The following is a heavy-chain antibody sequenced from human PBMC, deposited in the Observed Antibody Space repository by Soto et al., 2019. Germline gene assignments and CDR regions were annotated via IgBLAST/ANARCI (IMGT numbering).Heavy chain of an antibody. V-gene: IGHV3-7*01. J-gene: IGHJ4*02. CDR1: GFTFSSYW. D-gene: IGHD3-22*01. Sequence: GGSLRLSCAASGFTFSSYWMSWVRQAPGKGLEWVANIKQDGSEKYYVDSVKGRFTISRDNAKNSLYLQMNSLRAEDTSVYYCAREGGKGSYDSSGYDYWGQGTLVTVSS. CDR3: AREGGKGSYDSSGYDY. CDR2: IKQDGSEK.